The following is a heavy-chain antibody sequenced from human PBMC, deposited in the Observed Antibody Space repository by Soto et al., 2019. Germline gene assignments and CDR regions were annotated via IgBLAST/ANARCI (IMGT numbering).Heavy chain of an antibody. J-gene: IGHJ4*02. Sequence: ASVKVSCKASGYIFTNYYIHWVRQDTGKGIEWMAIINPLPTSGSTNYAQKFQGRVTVTRDTSTSTVYLELSSLRSVDTAVYYCARDLAAAAYWGQGTLVTVSS. CDR2: INPLPTSGST. V-gene: IGHV1-46*01. D-gene: IGHD6-13*01. CDR3: ARDLAAAAY. CDR1: GYIFTNYY.